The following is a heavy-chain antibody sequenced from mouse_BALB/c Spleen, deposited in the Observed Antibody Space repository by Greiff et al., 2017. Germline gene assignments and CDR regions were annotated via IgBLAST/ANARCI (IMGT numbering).Heavy chain of an antibody. CDR2: INPSNGRT. CDR1: GYTFTSYW. CDR3: ARGDYSSWFAY. J-gene: IGHJ2*01. D-gene: IGHD2-12*01. V-gene: IGHV1S81*02. Sequence: VQLQQPGAELVKPGASVKLSCKASGYTFTSYWMHWVKQRPGQGLEWIGEINPSNGRTNYNEKFKSKATLTVDKSSSTAYMQLSSLTSEDSAVYYCARGDYSSWFAYWGQGTTLTVSS.